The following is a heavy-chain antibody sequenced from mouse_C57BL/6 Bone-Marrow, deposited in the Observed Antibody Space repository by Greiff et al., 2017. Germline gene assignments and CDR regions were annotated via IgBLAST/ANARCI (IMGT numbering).Heavy chain of an antibody. D-gene: IGHD1-1*01. J-gene: IGHJ3*01. CDR2: IDPENGDT. CDR1: GFNIKDDY. V-gene: IGHV14-4*01. CDR3: TTYYGSSPWFAY. Sequence: VHVKQSGAELVRPGASVKLSCTASGFNIKDDYMHWVKQRPEQGLEWIGWIDPENGDTEYASKFRGKATITADTSSNTAYLQLSSLTSEDTAVYYCTTYYGSSPWFAYWGQGTLVTVSA.